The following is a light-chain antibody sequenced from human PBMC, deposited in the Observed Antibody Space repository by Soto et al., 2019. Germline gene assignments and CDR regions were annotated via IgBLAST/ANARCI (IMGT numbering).Light chain of an antibody. CDR1: QSVRSSY. V-gene: IGKV3-20*01. CDR3: QQYGSSPFT. Sequence: EIVLTQSPGTLSLSPGERATLSCRASQSVRSSYFAWYQHKSGQAPRLLIYDASNRATGIPDRFSGSGSGTDFTLTISRLEPEDFAVYYCQQYGSSPFTFGPGTKVDIK. J-gene: IGKJ3*01. CDR2: DAS.